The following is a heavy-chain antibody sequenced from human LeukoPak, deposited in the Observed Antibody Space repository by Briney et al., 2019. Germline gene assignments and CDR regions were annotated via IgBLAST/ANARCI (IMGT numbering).Heavy chain of an antibody. Sequence: ASVKVSCKASGYTFTSYGISWVRQAPGQGLEWMGWISAYNGNTNYAQKLQGRVTMTTDTSTSTAYMELRSLRSDDTAVYYCAGDGYRSPYYYYYGMDVWGQGTTVTVSS. CDR1: GYTFTSYG. V-gene: IGHV1-18*01. CDR2: ISAYNGNT. D-gene: IGHD5-24*01. J-gene: IGHJ6*02. CDR3: AGDGYRSPYYYYYGMDV.